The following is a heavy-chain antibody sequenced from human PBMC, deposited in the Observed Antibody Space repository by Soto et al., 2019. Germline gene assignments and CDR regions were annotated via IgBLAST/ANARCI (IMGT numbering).Heavy chain of an antibody. CDR3: AKEWVYDSSGWSFDY. V-gene: IGHV3-30*18. D-gene: IGHD3-22*01. CDR2: ISNDGSSK. Sequence: PGGSLRLSCAASGFTFSSYWMHWVRQAPGKGLEWVAVISNDGSSKYYADSVRGRFTISRDNSKNTLYLQMNSLRAEDTAVYYCAKEWVYDSSGWSFDYWGQGTLVTVSS. CDR1: GFTFSSYW. J-gene: IGHJ4*02.